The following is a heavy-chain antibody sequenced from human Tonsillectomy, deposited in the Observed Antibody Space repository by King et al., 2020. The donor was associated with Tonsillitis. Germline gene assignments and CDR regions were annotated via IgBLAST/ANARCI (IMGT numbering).Heavy chain of an antibody. D-gene: IGHD5-12*01. J-gene: IGHJ5*02. V-gene: IGHV3-21*01. CDR1: GFTFSSYS. Sequence: EVQLVESGGGLVKPGGSLRLSCAASGFTFSSYSMNWVRQAPGKGLEWVSSISSSSSYIYYADSVKGRFTISRDNAKNSLYLKMNSLRAEDTAVYYCARERDMVATGWVDPWGQGTLVTVSS. CDR3: ARERDMVATGWVDP. CDR2: ISSSSSYI.